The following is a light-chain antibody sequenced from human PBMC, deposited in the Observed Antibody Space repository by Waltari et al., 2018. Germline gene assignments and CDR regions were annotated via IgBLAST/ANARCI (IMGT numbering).Light chain of an antibody. CDR2: HAS. CDR3: QKYDCLPAT. V-gene: IGKV3-20*01. Sequence: VLTQSPGTLSLSTGERATLSCRASQGVGQYLAWYQQRPGKGHRLLLYHASIRATGIPDRFSGSGYVTDFSLTISRLEPEDFAVYYCQKYDCLPATFGQGTTVEIK. J-gene: IGKJ1*01. CDR1: QGVGQY.